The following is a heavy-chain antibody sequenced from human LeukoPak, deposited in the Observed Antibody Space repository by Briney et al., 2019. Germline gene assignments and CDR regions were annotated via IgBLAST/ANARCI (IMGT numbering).Heavy chain of an antibody. CDR2: FDPEDGET. D-gene: IGHD3-10*01. CDR3: ATSIISSRGPDY. V-gene: IGHV1-24*01. J-gene: IGHJ4*02. Sequence: ASVKVSCKVSGYTLTELSMHWVRQAPGKGLEWMGGFDPEDGETIYAQKFQGRVTMTEDTSTDTAYMELSSLRSEDTAVYYCATSIISSRGPDYWGQGTLVTVSS. CDR1: GYTLTELS.